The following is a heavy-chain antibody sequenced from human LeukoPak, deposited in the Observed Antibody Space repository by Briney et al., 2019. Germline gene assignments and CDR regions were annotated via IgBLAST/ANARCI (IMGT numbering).Heavy chain of an antibody. CDR1: GGSISSYY. CDR3: ARDTPGPPYYYMDV. V-gene: IGHV4-4*07. J-gene: IGHJ6*03. CDR2: IYTSGST. Sequence: PSETLSLTCTVSGGSISSYYWSWIRQPAGKGLEWIGRIYTSGSTNYNPSLKSRVTMSVDTSKNQFSLKLSSVTAADTAVYYCARDTPGPPYYYMDVWGKGTTVTVSS.